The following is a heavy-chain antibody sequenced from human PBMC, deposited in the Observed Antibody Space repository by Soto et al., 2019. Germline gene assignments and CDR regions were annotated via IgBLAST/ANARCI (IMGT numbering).Heavy chain of an antibody. CDR3: ARQMTTSPLYHYSYGMDV. D-gene: IGHD4-17*01. CDR1: GGSISSYY. CDR2: IYYSGST. J-gene: IGHJ6*01. Sequence: SETLSLTCTVSGGSISSYYWSWIRQPPGKGLEWIGYIYYSGSTNYNPSLKSRVTISVDTSKNQFSLKLSSVTAADTAVYYCARQMTTSPLYHYSYGMDVWGQGTTVTVS. V-gene: IGHV4-59*01.